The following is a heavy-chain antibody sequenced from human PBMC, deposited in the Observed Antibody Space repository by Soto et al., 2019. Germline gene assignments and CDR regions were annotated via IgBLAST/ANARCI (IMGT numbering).Heavy chain of an antibody. Sequence: QVQLQESGPGQVKPSETLSLTCTISGGSIRVYYWSWVRQPPGPELEWIGYIYASGSPYYNPSLRSRVTISADTSKNQSSLKLTSPTAADTAVYYCARGVGSSPPRYWGRGTLVTVSS. CDR1: GGSIRVYY. V-gene: IGHV4-59*01. D-gene: IGHD1-26*01. CDR3: ARGVGSSPPRY. CDR2: IYASGSP. J-gene: IGHJ4*02.